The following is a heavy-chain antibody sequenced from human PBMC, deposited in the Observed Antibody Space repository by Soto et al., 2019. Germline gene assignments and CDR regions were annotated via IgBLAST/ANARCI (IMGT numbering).Heavy chain of an antibody. V-gene: IGHV3-23*01. D-gene: IGHD4-17*01. Sequence: LRLSCVASGFTFSTYAMSWVRQAPGKGLEWVSALTPSGGETYYADSVKGRFTISRDNSMNALYLQMNSPRIEDTAVYYCAHPRGYGVFDAYDIWGQGTMVTVSS. J-gene: IGHJ3*02. CDR1: GFTFSTYA. CDR3: AHPRGYGVFDAYDI. CDR2: LTPSGGET.